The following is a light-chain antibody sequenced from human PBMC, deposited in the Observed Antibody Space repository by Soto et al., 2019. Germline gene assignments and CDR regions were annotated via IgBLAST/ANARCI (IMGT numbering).Light chain of an antibody. J-gene: IGKJ4*01. CDR3: QHYNNWPPLT. V-gene: IGKV3-15*01. CDR1: QSVSAN. CDR2: AAS. Sequence: EVVMTQSPATLSVSPGERATLSCRASQSVSANLAWYQQKPGQAPRLLIYAASTRSTGIPARFSGSGSGTEFSLPLSSLQSEDFAVYYCQHYNNWPPLTFGGGTRVESK.